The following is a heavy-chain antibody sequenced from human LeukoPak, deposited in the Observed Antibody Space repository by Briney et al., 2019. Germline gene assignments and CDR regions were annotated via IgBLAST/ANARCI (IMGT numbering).Heavy chain of an antibody. Sequence: VSGPTLVKPTQTLTLTCTFSGFSLSTSGVGVGWIRQPPANALEWLAYIYWDDDERYSPSLKSRLTITKDTSKNQVVLTVTNMDPVDTATYYCAHRKVDTPMGPWGQGTLVSVSS. CDR2: IYWDDDE. J-gene: IGHJ5*02. CDR1: GFSLSTSGVG. V-gene: IGHV2-5*02. CDR3: AHRKVDTPMGP. D-gene: IGHD5-18*01.